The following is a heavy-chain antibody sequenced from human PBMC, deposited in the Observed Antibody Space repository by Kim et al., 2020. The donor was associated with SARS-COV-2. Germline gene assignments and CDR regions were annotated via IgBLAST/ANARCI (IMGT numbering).Heavy chain of an antibody. V-gene: IGHV4-34*01. Sequence: SETLSLTCAVYGGSFSGYYWSWIRQPPGKGLEWIGEINHSGSTNYNPSLKSRVTLSVDTSKNQFSLKLSSVTAADTAVYYCARGVGYSYGYSYYYYYGMDVWGQGTTVTVSS. D-gene: IGHD5-18*01. CDR1: GGSFSGYY. CDR3: ARGVGYSYGYSYYYYYGMDV. J-gene: IGHJ6*02. CDR2: INHSGST.